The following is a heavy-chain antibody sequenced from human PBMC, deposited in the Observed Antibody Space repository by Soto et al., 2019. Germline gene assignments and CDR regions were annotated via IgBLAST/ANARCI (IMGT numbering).Heavy chain of an antibody. D-gene: IGHD3-16*01. Sequence: PGGSLRLSCAASGFTFSSYAMSWVRQAPGKGLEWVSAISGSGGSTYYADSVKGRFTISRDNSKNTLYLQMNSLRAEDTAVYYCAKVGGYYYYYGMDVWGQGTTVTVSS. CDR3: AKVGGYYYYYGMDV. CDR2: ISGSGGST. CDR1: GFTFSSYA. J-gene: IGHJ6*02. V-gene: IGHV3-23*01.